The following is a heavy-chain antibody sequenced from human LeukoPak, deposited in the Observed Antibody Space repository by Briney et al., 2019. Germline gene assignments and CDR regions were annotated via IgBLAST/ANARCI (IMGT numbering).Heavy chain of an antibody. V-gene: IGHV4-38-2*01. D-gene: IGHD3-9*01. CDR1: GYSISSGYY. Sequence: SETLSLTCAVSGYSISSGYYWGWIRQPPGKGLEWIGSIYHSGSTYYNPSLKSRVTISVDTSKNQFSLKLSSVTAADTAVYYCARSATGFRQDYWGQGTQVTVSS. J-gene: IGHJ4*02. CDR2: IYHSGST. CDR3: ARSATGFRQDY.